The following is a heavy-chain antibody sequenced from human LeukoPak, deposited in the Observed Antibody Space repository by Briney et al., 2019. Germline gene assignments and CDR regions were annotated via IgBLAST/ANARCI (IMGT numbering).Heavy chain of an antibody. V-gene: IGHV1-46*01. CDR1: GYTFTSYY. Sequence: GASVKVSCKASGYTFTSYYMHWVRQAPGQGLEWMGIINPSGGSTGYAQKFQGRVTMTRDMSTSTVYMELSSLRSEDTAVYYCARSITMIVVGFDYWGQGTLVTVSS. J-gene: IGHJ4*02. CDR3: ARSITMIVVGFDY. D-gene: IGHD3-22*01. CDR2: INPSGGST.